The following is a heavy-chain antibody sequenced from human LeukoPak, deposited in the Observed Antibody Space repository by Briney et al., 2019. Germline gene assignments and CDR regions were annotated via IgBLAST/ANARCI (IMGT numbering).Heavy chain of an antibody. D-gene: IGHD5-18*01. CDR2: INTNTGNP. CDR1: GYTFTSYD. V-gene: IGHV7-4-1*02. J-gene: IGHJ3*02. CDR3: ARLRSYSYGYHDAFDI. Sequence: GASVKVSCKASGYTFTSYDINWVRQATGQGLEWMGWINTNTGNPTYAQGFTGRFVFSLDTSVSTAYLQISSLKAEDTAVYYCARLRSYSYGYHDAFDIWGQGTMVTVSS.